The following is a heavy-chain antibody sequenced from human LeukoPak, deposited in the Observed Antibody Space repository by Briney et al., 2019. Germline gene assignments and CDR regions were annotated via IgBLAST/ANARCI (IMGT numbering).Heavy chain of an antibody. V-gene: IGHV4-61*01. CDR1: GGSVSSGNYY. D-gene: IGHD2-2*01. CDR2: IYYSGST. J-gene: IGHJ4*02. Sequence: SETLSLTCTVPGGSVSSGNYYWSWIRQPPGKGLEWIGYIYYSGSTNYNPSLKSRVTMSVDTSKNQFSLKLSSVTAADTAVYYCARDVYCSSTSCYSYWGQGTLVTVSS. CDR3: ARDVYCSSTSCYSY.